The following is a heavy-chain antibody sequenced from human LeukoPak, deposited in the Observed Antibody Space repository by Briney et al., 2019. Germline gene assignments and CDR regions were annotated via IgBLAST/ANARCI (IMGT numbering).Heavy chain of an antibody. Sequence: SETLSLTCIVSSGSISSYYWSWIRQPAGKGLEWIGRIYTSGSTNYNPSLKSRVTMSVDTPKNQFSLKLTSVTAADTAVYYCARHGSFYDSSGSYFFDYWGQGTLVTVSS. J-gene: IGHJ4*02. V-gene: IGHV4-4*07. D-gene: IGHD3-22*01. CDR2: IYTSGST. CDR3: ARHGSFYDSSGSYFFDY. CDR1: SGSISSYY.